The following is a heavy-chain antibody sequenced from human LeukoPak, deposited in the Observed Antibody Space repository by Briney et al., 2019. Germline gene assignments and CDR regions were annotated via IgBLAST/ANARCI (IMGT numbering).Heavy chain of an antibody. J-gene: IGHJ5*02. CDR3: ARGAYGSGSYGDNWFDP. CDR1: GFTFSSYT. CDR2: ISSSSSYI. D-gene: IGHD3-10*01. V-gene: IGHV3-21*01. Sequence: KPGGSLRLSCAASGFTFSSYTMNWVRQAPGKGLEWVSSISSSSSYIYYADSVKGRFTISRDNAKKSLYLQMNSLRAEDTAVYYCARGAYGSGSYGDNWFDPWGQGTLVTVSS.